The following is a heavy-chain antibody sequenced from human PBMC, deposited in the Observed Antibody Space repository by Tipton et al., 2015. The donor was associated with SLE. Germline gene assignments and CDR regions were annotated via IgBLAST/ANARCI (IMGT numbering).Heavy chain of an antibody. D-gene: IGHD1-1*01. V-gene: IGHV4-39*07. CDR1: GGSISSSSYY. Sequence: TLSLTCTVSGGSISSSSYYWSWIRQPPGKGLEWIGEINHSGSTNYNPSLKSRVTISVDTSKNQFSLKLSSVTAADTAVYYCARGQHQLGRFDPWGQGTLVTVSS. CDR3: ARGQHQLGRFDP. J-gene: IGHJ5*02. CDR2: INHSGST.